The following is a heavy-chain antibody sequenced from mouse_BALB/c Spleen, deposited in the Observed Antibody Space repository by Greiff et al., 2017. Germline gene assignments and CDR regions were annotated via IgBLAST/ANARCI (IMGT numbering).Heavy chain of an antibody. D-gene: IGHD2-4*01. CDR1: GFTFSSYY. J-gene: IGHJ2*01. CDR2: INSNGGST. V-gene: IGHV5-6-2*01. CDR3: ARRGYDYDVEGYFDY. Sequence: EVQGVESGGGLVKLGGSLKLSCAASGFTFSSYYMSWVRQTPEKRLELVAAINSNGGSTYYPDTVKGRFTISRDNAKNTLYLQMSSLKSEDTALYYCARRGYDYDVEGYFDYWGQGTTLTVSS.